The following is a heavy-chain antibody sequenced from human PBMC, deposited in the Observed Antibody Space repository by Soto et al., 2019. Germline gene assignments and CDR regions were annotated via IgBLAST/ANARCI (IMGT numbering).Heavy chain of an antibody. J-gene: IGHJ5*02. Sequence: QVQLQQWGAGLLKPSETLSLTCAVYGGSFSGYYWSWIRQPPGKGLEWIGEINHSGSTNYNPSLKSRVTISVDTSKNQFSLKLSSVTAADTAVYYCARVRPHILTGYYSRRSCGFDPWGQGTLVTVSS. CDR2: INHSGST. CDR3: ARVRPHILTGYYSRRSCGFDP. CDR1: GGSFSGYY. D-gene: IGHD3-9*01. V-gene: IGHV4-34*01.